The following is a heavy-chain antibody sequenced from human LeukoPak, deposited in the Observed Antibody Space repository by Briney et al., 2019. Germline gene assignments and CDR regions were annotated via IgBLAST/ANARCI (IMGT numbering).Heavy chain of an antibody. CDR1: GYTFTGYY. J-gene: IGHJ5*02. CDR3: AREADVDTAMVYNWFDP. D-gene: IGHD5-18*01. CDR2: INPNSGGT. V-gene: IGHV1-2*02. Sequence: ASVKVSCKASGYTFTGYYMHWVRQAPGQGLEWMGWINPNSGGTNYAQKFQGRVTMTRDTSISTAYMELSRLRSDDTAVYYCAREADVDTAMVYNWFDPWGQGTLVTVSS.